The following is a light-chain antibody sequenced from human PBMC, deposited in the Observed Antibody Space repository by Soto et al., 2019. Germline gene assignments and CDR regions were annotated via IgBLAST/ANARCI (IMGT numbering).Light chain of an antibody. CDR3: QQSYSTPPTT. V-gene: IGKV1-39*01. CDR2: AAS. Sequence: DIHVTQSPSSLSASVGDRVTITCRASQSISSYLNWYQQKPGKAPKLLIYAASSLQSGVPSRFSGSGSGTDFTLTISSLQPEDFATYYCQQSYSTPPTTFGQGTRLEIK. J-gene: IGKJ5*01. CDR1: QSISSY.